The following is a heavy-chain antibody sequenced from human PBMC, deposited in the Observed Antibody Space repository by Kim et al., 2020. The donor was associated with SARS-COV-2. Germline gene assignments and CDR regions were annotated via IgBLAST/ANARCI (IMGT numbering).Heavy chain of an antibody. CDR1: GGSISSSSYY. CDR3: ATYDFWSGY. CDR2: IYYSGST. J-gene: IGHJ4*02. Sequence: SETQSLTCTVSGGSISSSSYYWGWIRQPPGKGLEWIGSIYYSGSTYYNPSLKSRVTISVDTSKNQFSLKLSSVTAADTAVYYCATYDFWSGYWGQGTLVTVSS. V-gene: IGHV4-39*01. D-gene: IGHD3-3*01.